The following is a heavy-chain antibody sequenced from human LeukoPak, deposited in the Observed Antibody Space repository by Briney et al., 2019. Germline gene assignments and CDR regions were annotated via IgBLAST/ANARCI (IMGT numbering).Heavy chain of an antibody. D-gene: IGHD6-13*01. CDR3: ARENVDESSSWYGSDY. V-gene: IGHV1-18*01. Sequence: GASVKVSCKASGYTFTSYGISWVRQAPGQGLEWMGWISAYNGNTNYALKLQGRVTMTTDTSTSTAYMELRSLRSDDTAVYYCARENVDESSSWYGSDYWGQGTLVTVSS. CDR1: GYTFTSYG. CDR2: ISAYNGNT. J-gene: IGHJ4*02.